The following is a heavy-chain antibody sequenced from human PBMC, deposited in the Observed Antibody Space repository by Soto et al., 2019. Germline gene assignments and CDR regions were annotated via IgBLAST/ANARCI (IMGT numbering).Heavy chain of an antibody. CDR2: IFWDDNK. CDR3: ALLSDGDYNI. CDR1: GFSVTSSGVG. V-gene: IGHV2-5*02. Sequence: QITFKESGPTLVKPKQPLALTCTFYGFSVTSSGVGVGWIRQPPGKALEWLAFIFWDDNKRYSPSLESRLAIARDPSKDQVLLAGHDMESVDAATYCCALLSDGDYNIWVQGPRVTVCS. J-gene: IGHJ4*02. D-gene: IGHD4-17*01.